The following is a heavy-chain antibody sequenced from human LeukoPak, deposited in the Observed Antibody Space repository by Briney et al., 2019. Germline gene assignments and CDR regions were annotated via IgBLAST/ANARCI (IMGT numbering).Heavy chain of an antibody. Sequence: PGRSLRLSCAASGFTFSSYGMHWVRQAPGKRPEWVAAISYDGSKEYYAASVKGRFSISRDNSKNTLYLQMNSLRAEDTAVFYCAKGKALLEYYFDYWGQGTLVTVSS. D-gene: IGHD2-15*01. CDR3: AKGKALLEYYFDY. CDR1: GFTFSSYG. CDR2: ISYDGSKE. J-gene: IGHJ4*02. V-gene: IGHV3-30*18.